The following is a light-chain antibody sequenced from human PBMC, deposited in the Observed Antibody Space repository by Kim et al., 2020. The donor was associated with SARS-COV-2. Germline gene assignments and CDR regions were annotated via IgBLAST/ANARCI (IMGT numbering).Light chain of an antibody. CDR1: SASIGSNY. CDR2: RNN. CDR3: AAWDDSLSGVV. J-gene: IGLJ2*01. Sequence: GQRVAISCSCSSASIGSNYVYWYQHLPGMAPTLLIYRNNQRPSGVPDRFSGSESVTSASLAISGLRSEDEADYYCAAWDDSLSGVVFGGGTQLTVL. V-gene: IGLV1-47*01.